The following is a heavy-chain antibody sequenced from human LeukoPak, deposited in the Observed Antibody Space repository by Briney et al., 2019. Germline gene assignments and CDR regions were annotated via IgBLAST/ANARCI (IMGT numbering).Heavy chain of an antibody. D-gene: IGHD3-22*01. CDR3: ARDPYYDSSGYPGY. CDR1: GFTFSSYA. V-gene: IGHV3-23*01. CDR2: ISHSGSI. Sequence: GGSLRLSCAASGFTFSSYAMNWVRQAPGKGLEWVSSISHSGSISYADSVKDRFTISRDNSKNTLYLQMSSLRAEDTAIYYCARDPYYDSSGYPGYWGQGTLVTVSS. J-gene: IGHJ4*02.